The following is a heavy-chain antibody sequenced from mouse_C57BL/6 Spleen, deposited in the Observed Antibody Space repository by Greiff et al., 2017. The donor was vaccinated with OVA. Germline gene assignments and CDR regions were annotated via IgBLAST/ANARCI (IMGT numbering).Heavy chain of an antibody. CDR3: ARGDFDV. Sequence: EVQRVESGGGLVKPGGSLKLSCAASGFTFSSYAMSWVRQTPEKRLEWVATISDGGSYTYYPDNVKGRFTISRDNAKNNLYLQMSHLKSEDTAMYYCARGDFDVWGTGTTVTVSS. V-gene: IGHV5-4*01. CDR2: ISDGGSYT. CDR1: GFTFSSYA. J-gene: IGHJ1*03.